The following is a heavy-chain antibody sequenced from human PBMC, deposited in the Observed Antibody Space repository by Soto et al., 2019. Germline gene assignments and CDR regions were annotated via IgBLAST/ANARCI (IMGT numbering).Heavy chain of an antibody. CDR1: GGSLSGYY. D-gene: IGHD4-17*01. J-gene: IGHJ5*01. CDR2: ISHRGST. CDR3: ARGIRPDS. Sequence: QVQLQQWGAGLLKPSETLSLTCAVHGGSLSGYYWSWIRQTPGNGLEWIGEISHRGSTNYNPSLKSRVTISLDTSKNQFSLKLASVTAADTAAYYCARGIRPDSWGQGTQVTVSS. V-gene: IGHV4-34*02.